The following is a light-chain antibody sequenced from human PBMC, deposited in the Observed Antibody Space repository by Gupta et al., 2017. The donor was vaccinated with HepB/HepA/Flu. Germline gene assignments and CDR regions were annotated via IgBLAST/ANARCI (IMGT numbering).Light chain of an antibody. V-gene: IGLV3-21*04. J-gene: IGLJ2*01. CDR3: QVWDRNSDHVL. CDR1: NIGSQS. Sequence: SSVLTQPAPVSAAPGKTTRITCGGNNIGSQSVHWYQQKPGQAPVLVIYCDSDRPSGIPERFSGSNSGNTATLTISGVEAEDEADYYCQVWDRNSDHVLFGGGTKLTVL. CDR2: CDS.